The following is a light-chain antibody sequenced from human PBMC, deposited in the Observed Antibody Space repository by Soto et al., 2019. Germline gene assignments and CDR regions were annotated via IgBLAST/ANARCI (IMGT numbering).Light chain of an antibody. V-gene: IGKV1-5*01. CDR1: QGISSW. CDR3: QQYNTYFT. J-gene: IGKJ4*01. CDR2: DAS. Sequence: DIQMTQSPSTLSASVGDRVTITCRASQGISSWLAWYQQKPGKAPKLLIYDASSLESGVPSRFSGSGSGTEFTLTISSLQPDDFATYHCQQYNTYFTFGGGTKVDIK.